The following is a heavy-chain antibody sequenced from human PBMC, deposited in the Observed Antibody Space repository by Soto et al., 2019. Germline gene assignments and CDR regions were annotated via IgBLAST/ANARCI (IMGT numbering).Heavy chain of an antibody. Sequence: QVQLVESGGGVVQPGRSLRLSCAASGFTFSSYAMHWVRQAPGKGPEWVAVISYDGSNKYYADSVKGRFTISRDNSKNTLYLQMNSLRAEDTAVYYCARDKTVGYYDSSGYWPYWGQGTLVTVSS. CDR1: GFTFSSYA. CDR3: ARDKTVGYYDSSGYWPY. J-gene: IGHJ4*02. CDR2: ISYDGSNK. V-gene: IGHV3-30-3*01. D-gene: IGHD3-22*01.